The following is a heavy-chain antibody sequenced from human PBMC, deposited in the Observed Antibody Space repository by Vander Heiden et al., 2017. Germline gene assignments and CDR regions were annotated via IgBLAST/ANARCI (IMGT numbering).Heavy chain of an antibody. V-gene: IGHV3-15*01. D-gene: IGHD6-13*01. CDR2: IKSKTDGGTT. CDR1: GFTFSNAW. Sequence: EVQLVESGGGLVKPGGSLRLSCAASGFTFSNAWMSWVRQARGKGQWWVGRIKSKTDGGTTDYAAPVKGRFTISREDSKNTLYLQMNSLKTEDTAVYYCTTSGYSSSRGSYWGQGTLVTVSS. CDR3: TTSGYSSSRGSY. J-gene: IGHJ4*02.